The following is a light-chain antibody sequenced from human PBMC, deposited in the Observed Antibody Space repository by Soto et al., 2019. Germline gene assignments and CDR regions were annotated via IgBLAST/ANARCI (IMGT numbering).Light chain of an antibody. CDR3: QPFGTSVT. J-gene: IGKJ4*01. V-gene: IGKV3D-20*01. CDR1: QSGGSLF. CDR2: DVS. Sequence: EIVLTQSPATLSLSPGERATLSCGASQSGGSLFLGWYQQKPGLAPRLLIYDVSKRFTGVPDRFSGSGSGTDFTRTITRLEPEDFAVYYCQPFGTSVTVGGGTKVEIK.